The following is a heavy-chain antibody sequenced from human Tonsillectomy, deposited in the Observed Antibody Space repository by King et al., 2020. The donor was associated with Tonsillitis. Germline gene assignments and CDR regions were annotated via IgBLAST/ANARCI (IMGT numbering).Heavy chain of an antibody. V-gene: IGHV1-46*02. J-gene: IGHJ4*02. CDR2: INPSDGSA. Sequence: QLVQSGTEVKKPGASVKVSCKASGYTFNSYYMHWVRQAPGQGLEWMAIINPSDGSARYAQKFHGRVTVTRDTTTRTVDMALSSLTSEDTAVYFCAKSIHGFNYGGFDYWGQGTLVTVSS. D-gene: IGHD5-24*01. CDR1: GYTFNSYY. CDR3: AKSIHGFNYGGFDY.